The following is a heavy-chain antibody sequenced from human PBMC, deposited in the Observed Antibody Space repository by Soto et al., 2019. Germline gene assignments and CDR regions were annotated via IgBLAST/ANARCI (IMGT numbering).Heavy chain of an antibody. CDR3: ARAYCGGDCRFDY. Sequence: QVQLQESGPGLVKPSQTLSLTCTVSGGSINSGGYQWNWIRQHPGKGLEWMGYIHYTGTTDYNPSPKSRITISIATSKNRFSLKLNSVTAADTAVYYCARAYCGGDCRFDYWGQGTLVTVSS. CDR1: GGSINSGGYQ. D-gene: IGHD2-21*02. J-gene: IGHJ4*02. V-gene: IGHV4-31*03. CDR2: IHYTGTT.